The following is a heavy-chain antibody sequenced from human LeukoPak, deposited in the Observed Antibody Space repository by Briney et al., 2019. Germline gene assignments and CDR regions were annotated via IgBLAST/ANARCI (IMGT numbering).Heavy chain of an antibody. D-gene: IGHD6-13*01. CDR1: GGSFSGYY. Sequence: SETLSLTCAVYGGSFSGYYWSWIRQPPGKGLEWIGEINHSGSTNYNPSLKSRVTISVDTSKNQFSLKLSSVTAADTAVYYCARERVSSSWYYWGQGTLVTVSS. V-gene: IGHV4-34*01. J-gene: IGHJ4*02. CDR3: ARERVSSSWYY. CDR2: INHSGST.